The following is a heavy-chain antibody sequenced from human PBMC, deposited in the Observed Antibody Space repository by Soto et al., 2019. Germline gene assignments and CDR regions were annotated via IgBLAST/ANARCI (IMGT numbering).Heavy chain of an antibody. D-gene: IGHD6-13*01. Sequence: RASVKVSCKASGYTFTGYYMHWVRQAPGQGLEWMGWINPNSGGTNYAQKFQGWVTMTRDTSISTAYMELSRLRSDDTAVYYCAREEGIAAAGNGMDVWGQGTTVTVSS. V-gene: IGHV1-2*04. J-gene: IGHJ6*02. CDR1: GYTFTGYY. CDR2: INPNSGGT. CDR3: AREEGIAAAGNGMDV.